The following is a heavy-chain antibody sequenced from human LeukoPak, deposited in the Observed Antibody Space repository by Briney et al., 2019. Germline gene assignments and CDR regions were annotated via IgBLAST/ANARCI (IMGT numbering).Heavy chain of an antibody. J-gene: IGHJ5*02. CDR1: GDSVSSNSAA. D-gene: IGHD6-19*01. V-gene: IGHV6-1*01. CDR2: TYYRSKCYN. Sequence: SQTLSLTCAISGDSVSSNSAAWNWIRQSPSRGLEWLGRTYYRSKCYNDYAVSVKSRITINPDTSKNQFSLQLNSVTPEDTAVYYCARLLSGWYFGVDWFDPWGQGTLVTVSS. CDR3: ARLLSGWYFGVDWFDP.